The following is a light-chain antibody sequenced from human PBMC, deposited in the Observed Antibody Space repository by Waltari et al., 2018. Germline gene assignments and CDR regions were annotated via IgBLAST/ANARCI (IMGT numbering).Light chain of an antibody. CDR2: DAS. J-gene: IGKJ4*01. Sequence: DVQMTQSPSSLSASVGDRVTIPCQASQNVDNYLNWYQVKPGKAPKFLIYDASSLGTGVSSRFSGSGSGTHFTLTISSLQSEDFGTYYCQQYENLPLTFGGGT. CDR1: QNVDNY. V-gene: IGKV1-33*01. CDR3: QQYENLPLT.